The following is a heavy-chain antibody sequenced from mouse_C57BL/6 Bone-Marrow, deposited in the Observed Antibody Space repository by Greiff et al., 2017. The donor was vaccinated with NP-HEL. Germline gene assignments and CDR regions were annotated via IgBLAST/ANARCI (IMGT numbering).Heavy chain of an antibody. CDR1: GYSITSGYD. V-gene: IGHV3-1*01. Sequence: EVKLQESGPGMVKPSQSLSLTCTVTGYSITSGYDWHWIRHFPGNKLEWMGYISYSGSTNYNPSLKSRISITHDTSKNHFFLKLNSVTTEDTATYYCARASSRYAMDYWGQGTSVTVSS. J-gene: IGHJ4*01. CDR3: ARASSRYAMDY. D-gene: IGHD1-1*01. CDR2: ISYSGST.